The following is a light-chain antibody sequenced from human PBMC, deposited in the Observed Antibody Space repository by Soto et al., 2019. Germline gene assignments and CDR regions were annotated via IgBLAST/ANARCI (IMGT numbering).Light chain of an antibody. CDR3: SSYTSSSTLV. CDR1: SSDVGGYNY. Sequence: HSALTQPASVSGSPGQSITISCTGTSSDVGGYNYVSWYQQHPGKAPKLMIYDVSNRPSGVSNRVSGSKSGNTASLTISGLQAEDEADYYCSSYTSSSTLVFGGGTKLTVL. V-gene: IGLV2-14*01. CDR2: DVS. J-gene: IGLJ2*01.